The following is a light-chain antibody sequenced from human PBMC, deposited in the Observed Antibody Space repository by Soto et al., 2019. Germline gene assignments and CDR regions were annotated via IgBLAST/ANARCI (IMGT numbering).Light chain of an antibody. V-gene: IGKV1-5*03. J-gene: IGKJ1*01. CDR1: QSISSW. CDR2: KAS. Sequence: DIQMTQSPSTLSASVGDRVTITCRASQSISSWLAWYQQKPGKAPKLLIYKASSLDSGVPSRFRGSGSGTEFALTTSSLQPDDLATYYCQQYNSFPTFGHGTKVEIK. CDR3: QQYNSFPT.